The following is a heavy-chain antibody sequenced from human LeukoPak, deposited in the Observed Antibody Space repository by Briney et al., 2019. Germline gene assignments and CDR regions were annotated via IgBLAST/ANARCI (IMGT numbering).Heavy chain of an antibody. J-gene: IGHJ3*01. CDR3: ARTKPLDPFDF. Sequence: PSETLSLTRTVSGGSTSSYYWSSIRQPPGKGLEWIGYIYYSGNTYYNPSLKSRVTISVDTSKHQFSLKVTSVTAADTAVYYCARTKPLDPFDFWGQGTLVTVSS. CDR1: GGSTSSYY. CDR2: IYYSGNT. V-gene: IGHV4-59*01.